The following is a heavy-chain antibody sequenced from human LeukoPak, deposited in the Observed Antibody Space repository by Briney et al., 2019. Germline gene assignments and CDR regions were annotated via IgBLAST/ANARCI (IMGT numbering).Heavy chain of an antibody. CDR2: IYYSGST. V-gene: IGHV4-39*07. Sequence: SETLSLTCTVSGGSISSTIYYWGCIRQPPGKGLEWIGTIYYSGSTYYNPSLKSRVTISADTSKNQFSLKLNSVTAADTAVYYCARHLAGHFGGFYFDDWGQGTLVTVSS. D-gene: IGHD2-21*01. J-gene: IGHJ4*02. CDR3: ARHLAGHFGGFYFDD. CDR1: GGSISSTIYY.